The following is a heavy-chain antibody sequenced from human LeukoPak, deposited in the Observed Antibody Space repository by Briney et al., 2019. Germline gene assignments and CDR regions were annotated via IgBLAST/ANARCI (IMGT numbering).Heavy chain of an antibody. CDR1: GGSISVGSYY. D-gene: IGHD2-2*01. Sequence: PSQTLSLTCTVSGGSISVGSYYWNWIRQPAGKRLEWVGRIFTSGSTKYNPSLESRVTISVDTSENQFSLKLSSVTAADTAVYYCARAKYCSTTTCSNFDYWGQGTLVTVSS. J-gene: IGHJ4*02. CDR3: ARAKYCSTTTCSNFDY. CDR2: IFTSGST. V-gene: IGHV4-61*02.